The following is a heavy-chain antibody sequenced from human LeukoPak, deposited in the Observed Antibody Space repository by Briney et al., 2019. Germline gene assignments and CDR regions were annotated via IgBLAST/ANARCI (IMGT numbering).Heavy chain of an antibody. V-gene: IGHV4-59*08. J-gene: IGHJ4*02. D-gene: IGHD3-10*01. CDR1: GASISSYY. CDR2: IYYSGST. CDR3: ARRLVRGVSTYYFDY. Sequence: SETLSLTCTVSGASISSYYWSWIRQPPGKGLEWLGYIYYSGSTNYNPSLKSRVTISVDTSKNQFSLKLTSVTAADTAVYYCARRLVRGVSTYYFDYWGQGTLVTVSS.